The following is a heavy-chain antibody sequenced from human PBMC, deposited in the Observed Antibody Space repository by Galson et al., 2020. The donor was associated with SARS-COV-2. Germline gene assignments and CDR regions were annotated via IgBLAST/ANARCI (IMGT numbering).Heavy chain of an antibody. CDR2: IYHSGAT. CDR3: AAYSVMVVAPTPLRADY. Sequence: SQTLSLTCLVSGYSISSGYFWGWIRQPPGEGLEGMGSIYHSGATVDNPSLRSRLSMSVDTSNNQFSLNLISVTAADTAIYYCAAYSVMVVAPTPLRADYWGQGTLVTVSS. D-gene: IGHD2-15*01. V-gene: IGHV4-38-2*01. CDR1: GYSISSGYF. J-gene: IGHJ4*02.